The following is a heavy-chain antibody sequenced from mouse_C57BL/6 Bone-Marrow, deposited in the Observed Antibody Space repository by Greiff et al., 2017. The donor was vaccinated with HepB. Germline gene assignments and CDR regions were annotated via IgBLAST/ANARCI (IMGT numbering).Heavy chain of an antibody. V-gene: IGHV1-54*01. CDR2: INPGSGGT. CDR1: GYAFTNYL. D-gene: IGHD2-1*01. J-gene: IGHJ4*01. Sequence: VQLQQSGAELVRPGTSVKVSCKASGYAFTNYLIEWVKQRPGQGLEWIGVINPGSGGTNYNEKFKGKATLTADKSSSTAYMQLSSLTSEDSAVYFCASRGDYGNFYYAMDDWGQGTSVTVSS. CDR3: ASRGDYGNFYYAMDD.